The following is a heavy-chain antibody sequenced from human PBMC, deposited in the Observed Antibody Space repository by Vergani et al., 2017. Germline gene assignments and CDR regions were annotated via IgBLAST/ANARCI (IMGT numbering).Heavy chain of an antibody. CDR3: ARGRYSGYDSGFSGIGLWREPNRGTYYYXMDV. Sequence: EVQMVESGGGLVQPGGSLRLSCAASGFTFSSYWMSWVRQTPGKGLEWVANIKQDGSEKYYVDSVKGRFTISRDNAKNSLYLQMNSLRAEDTAVYYCARGRYSGYDSGFSGIGLWREPNRGTYYYXMDVWGKGTTVTVSS. V-gene: IGHV3-7*03. D-gene: IGHD5-12*01. CDR1: GFTFSSYW. J-gene: IGHJ6*03. CDR2: IKQDGSEK.